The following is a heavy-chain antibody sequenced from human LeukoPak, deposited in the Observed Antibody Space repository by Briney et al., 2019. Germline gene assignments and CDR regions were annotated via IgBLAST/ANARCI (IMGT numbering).Heavy chain of an antibody. CDR3: ARGQGQQWPRRALFFQH. V-gene: IGHV4-34*01. J-gene: IGHJ1*01. D-gene: IGHD6-19*01. CDR1: GGSISSYY. Sequence: SETLSLTCTVSGGSISSYYWNWIRQPPGKGLEWIGEINHSGSTNYNPSLKSRVTISVDTSKNQFSLKLSSVTAADTAVYYCARGQGQQWPRRALFFQHWGQGTLVTVSS. CDR2: INHSGST.